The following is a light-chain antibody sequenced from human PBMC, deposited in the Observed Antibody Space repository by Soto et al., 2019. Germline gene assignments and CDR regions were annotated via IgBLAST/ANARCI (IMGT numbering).Light chain of an antibody. CDR2: GAF. CDR3: QKYGRSQWT. CDR1: QSVNNNY. J-gene: IGKJ1*01. V-gene: IGKV3-20*01. Sequence: EIVLTQSPGSLSLSPGERATLSCRASQSVNNNYLAWYQQAPGQAPRLLIHGAFSRASDIPDRLSGSGSGTDVTLTISRLEPEDFAVYYCQKYGRSQWTFGQGTKV.